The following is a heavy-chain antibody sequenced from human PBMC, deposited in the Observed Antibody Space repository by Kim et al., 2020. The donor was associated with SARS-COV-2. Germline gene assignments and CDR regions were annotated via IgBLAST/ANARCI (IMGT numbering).Heavy chain of an antibody. J-gene: IGHJ4*02. CDR2: INADYGNT. D-gene: IGHD2-2*01. CDR1: GYNFSAYA. V-gene: IGHV1-3*01. Sequence: ASVKVSCRASGYNFSAYAIHWVRQAPGQRLEWMGWINADYGNTKYSQKFQGRVSIARDTSASTAYMELSNLRSEDTAVYYCARDWCNRDSCSYYFDYWGQGTLVTVSS. CDR3: ARDWCNRDSCSYYFDY.